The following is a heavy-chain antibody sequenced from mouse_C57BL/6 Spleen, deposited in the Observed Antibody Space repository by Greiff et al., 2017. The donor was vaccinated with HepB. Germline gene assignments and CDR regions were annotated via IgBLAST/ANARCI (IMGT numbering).Heavy chain of an antibody. Sequence: EVQLQQSGAELVKPGASVKLSCTASGFNIKDYYMHWVKQRTEQGLEWIGRIDPEDGETKYAPKFQGKATITADTSSNTAYLQLRRLTSEDTAVYYCARIDYYGSSSYYYAMDYWGQGTSVNVSS. CDR1: GFNIKDYY. V-gene: IGHV14-2*01. CDR2: IDPEDGET. CDR3: ARIDYYGSSSYYYAMDY. J-gene: IGHJ4*01. D-gene: IGHD1-1*01.